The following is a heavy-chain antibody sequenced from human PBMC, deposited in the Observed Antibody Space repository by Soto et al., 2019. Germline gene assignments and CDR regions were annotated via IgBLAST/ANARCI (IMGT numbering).Heavy chain of an antibody. CDR2: ISSSSSYI. J-gene: IGHJ4*02. CDR1: GFTFSSYS. CDR3: ARDFDFWSGYYVFDY. Sequence: EVQLVESGGGLVKPGGSLRLSCAASGFTFSSYSMNWVRQAPGKGLEWVSSISSSSSYIYYADSVKGRFTFSRDNAKNSLYLQMNSLRAEDTAVYYCARDFDFWSGYYVFDYWGQGTLGTVSS. D-gene: IGHD3-3*01. V-gene: IGHV3-21*01.